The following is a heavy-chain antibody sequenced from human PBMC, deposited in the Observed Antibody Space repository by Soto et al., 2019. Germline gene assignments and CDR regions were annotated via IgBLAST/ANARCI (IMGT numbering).Heavy chain of an antibody. CDR3: ARALVGYDFWSGYYTASQYFDY. Sequence: SETLSLTCAVYGGSFRGYYWSWIRQPPGKGLEWIGEINHSGSTNYNPSLKSRATISVDTSKSQFSLRLSSVTAADTAVYYCARALVGYDFWSGYYTASQYFDYWSQGTLVTVSS. CDR2: INHSGST. V-gene: IGHV4-34*01. CDR1: GGSFRGYY. J-gene: IGHJ4*02. D-gene: IGHD3-3*01.